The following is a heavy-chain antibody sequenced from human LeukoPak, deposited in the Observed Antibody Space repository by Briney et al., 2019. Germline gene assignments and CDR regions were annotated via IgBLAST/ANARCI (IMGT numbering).Heavy chain of an antibody. CDR1: GGPISSYQ. CDR2: IYQSGST. V-gene: IGHV4-59*08. CDR3: ARRTTVTPHWFDP. Sequence: SETLSLTCTVSGGPISSYQWSWIRQPPGKGLEWIGYIYQSGSTIYHPSLKSRITMSLDTSKNQFSLKLSSVTAADTAVYYCARRTTVTPHWFDPWGQGTLDTLSS. J-gene: IGHJ5*02. D-gene: IGHD4-17*01.